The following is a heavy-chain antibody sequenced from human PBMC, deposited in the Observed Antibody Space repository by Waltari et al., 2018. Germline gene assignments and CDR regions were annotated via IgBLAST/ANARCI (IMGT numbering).Heavy chain of an antibody. Sequence: EVQLVASGGGLVRPGGSLRLSCAASGFTFSSFWMSWVRQAPGKGLEWLANIKQDGSEKYYADSVKGRFTISRDNAKKSLYLQMNSLRAEDTAVYYCAKDGSTWEENWGQGVLVTVSS. CDR3: AKDGSTWEEN. V-gene: IGHV3-7*01. J-gene: IGHJ4*02. CDR1: GFTFSSFW. D-gene: IGHD2-15*01. CDR2: IKQDGSEK.